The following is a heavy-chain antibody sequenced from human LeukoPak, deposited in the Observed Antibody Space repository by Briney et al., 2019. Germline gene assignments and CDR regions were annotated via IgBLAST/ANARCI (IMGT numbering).Heavy chain of an antibody. CDR3: VRDWGGGRCY. J-gene: IGHJ4*02. D-gene: IGHD2-15*01. V-gene: IGHV3-7*01. CDR1: GFTFSNAW. CDR2: IKQDGSEK. Sequence: GGSLRLSCAASGFTFSNAWMTWVRQAPGKGLEWVATIKQDGSEKYYVASVKGRFTISRDNAKNSLSLQMNSLRAEDTAVYYCVRDWGGGRCYWGQGTLVTVSS.